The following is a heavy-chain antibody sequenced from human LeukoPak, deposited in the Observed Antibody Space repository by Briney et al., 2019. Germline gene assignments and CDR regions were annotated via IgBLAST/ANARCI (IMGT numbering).Heavy chain of an antibody. Sequence: GASVKVSCKASGGSFSSYAVSWVRQAPGQGLEWMGGIIPISGTANYAQKFQGRVTITADESTSTVYMELNSLRSEDTAVYYCARVSAASYYYYYMDVWGRGTTVTVSS. J-gene: IGHJ6*03. D-gene: IGHD2-2*01. V-gene: IGHV1-69*13. CDR1: GGSFSSYA. CDR2: IIPISGTA. CDR3: ARVSAASYYYYYMDV.